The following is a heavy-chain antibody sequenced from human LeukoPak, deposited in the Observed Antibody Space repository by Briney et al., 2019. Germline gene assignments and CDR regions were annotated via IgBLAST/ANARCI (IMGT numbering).Heavy chain of an antibody. V-gene: IGHV3-23*01. J-gene: IGHJ4*02. D-gene: IGHD2-15*01. CDR3: AKAEKGLYCSGGSCYPVGGDPYNDY. CDR2: ISGSGGTI. Sequence: GGSLRLSCAASGFTFSSYAMTWVRQAPGKGLEWVSVISGSGGTIHYADSVKGRFTTSRDNSKNTLYLQMNSLRAEDTAVYYCAKAEKGLYCSGGSCYPVGGDPYNDYWGQGTLVTVSS. CDR1: GFTFSSYA.